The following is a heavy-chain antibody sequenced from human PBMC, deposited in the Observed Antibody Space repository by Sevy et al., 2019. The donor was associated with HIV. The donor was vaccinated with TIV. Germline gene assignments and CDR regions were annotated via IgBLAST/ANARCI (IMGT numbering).Heavy chain of an antibody. J-gene: IGHJ4*02. D-gene: IGHD3-9*01. V-gene: IGHV3-21*01. Sequence: GGSLRLSCAASGFTFSSYTMNWVRQAPGKGLEWVSSISSGSDYIYYAHSVEGRFTISRDNAKNSLFLQMNSLRAEDTAVYYCARDILRYFDWPTRGEYWGQGTLVTVSS. CDR3: ARDILRYFDWPTRGEY. CDR2: ISSGSDYI. CDR1: GFTFSSYT.